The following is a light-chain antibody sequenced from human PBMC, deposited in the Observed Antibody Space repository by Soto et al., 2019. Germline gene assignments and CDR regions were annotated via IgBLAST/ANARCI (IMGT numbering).Light chain of an antibody. CDR1: SSNIGSNS. CDR2: DNN. J-gene: IGLJ3*02. Sequence: QSVLTQPPSASGTPGQRVIISCSGSSSNIGSNSVSWYQQLQGTAPKLLIYDNNQWPSGVPDRFSGSKSGTSASLAISGLQSEDEADYYCAAWDDSLNSWLFGGGTKLTVL. V-gene: IGLV1-44*01. CDR3: AAWDDSLNSWL.